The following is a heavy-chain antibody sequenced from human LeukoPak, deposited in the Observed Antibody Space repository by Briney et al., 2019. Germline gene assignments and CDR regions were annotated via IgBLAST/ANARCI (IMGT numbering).Heavy chain of an antibody. CDR2: IKQDGSDK. CDR3: ARERTSLFDY. J-gene: IGHJ4*02. Sequence: GGSLRLSCAASGFTFSNYWMSWVRQSPGKGLEWVANIKQDGSDKYYLDSVKGRFTISRDSAKKSLYLQMNSLRAEDTAVYYCARERTSLFDYWGQGTLVTVSS. D-gene: IGHD1-7*01. V-gene: IGHV3-7*01. CDR1: GFTFSNYW.